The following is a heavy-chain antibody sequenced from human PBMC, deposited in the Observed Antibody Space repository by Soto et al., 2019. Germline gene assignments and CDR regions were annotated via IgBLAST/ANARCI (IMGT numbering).Heavy chain of an antibody. CDR1: GYMFTSYD. CDR2: MNPNNGKT. D-gene: IGHD3-3*01. J-gene: IGHJ5*02. CDR3: AKDFWVLYNRFDP. V-gene: IGHV1-8*01. Sequence: ASGKVCGNASGYMFTSYDTNWVRQADGQGLEWLGRMNPNNGKTDYAQKFQGRLTMTRETSISTAYTELSSLTSEDTAVYYCAKDFWVLYNRFDPW.